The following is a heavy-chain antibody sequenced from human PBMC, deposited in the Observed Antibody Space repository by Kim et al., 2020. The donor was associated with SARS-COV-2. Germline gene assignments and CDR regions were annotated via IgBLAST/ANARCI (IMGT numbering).Heavy chain of an antibody. V-gene: IGHV4-31*03. J-gene: IGHJ4*02. CDR3: ARDPGGFVDY. Sequence: SETLSLTCTVSGGSISSGGYYWSWIRQHPGKGLEWIGYIYYSGSTYYNPSLKSRVTISVDTSKNQFSLKLSSVTAADTAVYYCARDPGGFVDYWGQGTLVTVSS. D-gene: IGHD1-26*01. CDR2: IYYSGST. CDR1: GGSISSGGYY.